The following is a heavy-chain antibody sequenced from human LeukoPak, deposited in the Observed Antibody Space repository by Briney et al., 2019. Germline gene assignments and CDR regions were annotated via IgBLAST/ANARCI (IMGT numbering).Heavy chain of an antibody. CDR3: ARDILLWFGELYLDY. CDR1: GFTFGDYA. J-gene: IGHJ4*02. V-gene: IGHV3-7*01. D-gene: IGHD3-10*01. Sequence: GRSLRLSCTASGFTFGDYAMSWFRQAPGKGLEWVANIKQDGSEKYYVDSVKGRFTISRDNAKNSLYLQMNSLRAEDTAVYYCARDILLWFGELYLDYWGQGTLVTVSS. CDR2: IKQDGSEK.